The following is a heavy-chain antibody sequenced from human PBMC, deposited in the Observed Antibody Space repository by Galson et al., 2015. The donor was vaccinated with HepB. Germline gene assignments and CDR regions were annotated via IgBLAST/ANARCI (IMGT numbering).Heavy chain of an antibody. CDR3: TTEGSGTYVDY. V-gene: IGHV3-15*01. J-gene: IGHJ4*02. D-gene: IGHD1-26*01. Sequence: SLRLSCATSGFTFSDAWMSWVRQAPGQGLEWVGRIQSKTDGGTTDFAASVKGRFSISRDDSTITLYLQMNSLKAEDTAVYYCTTEGSGTYVDYWGQGTLVTVSS. CDR2: IQSKTDGGTT. CDR1: GFTFSDAW.